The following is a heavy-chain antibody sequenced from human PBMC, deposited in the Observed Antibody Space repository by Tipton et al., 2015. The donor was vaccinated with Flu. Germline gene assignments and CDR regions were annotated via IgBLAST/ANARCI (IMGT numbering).Heavy chain of an antibody. Sequence: SLRLSCAASGFTFGYFSMTWVRQAPGKGLEWVAGISGSGRSTSYAGSVKGRFTISSDNSKNTLFLQMNSLRAEDTAVYYCAKGYYDFWSGYRGFYFDFWGQGTLVTVSS. J-gene: IGHJ4*02. CDR3: AKGYYDFWSGYRGFYFDF. CDR2: ISGSGRST. D-gene: IGHD3-3*01. CDR1: GFTFGYFS. V-gene: IGHV3-23*01.